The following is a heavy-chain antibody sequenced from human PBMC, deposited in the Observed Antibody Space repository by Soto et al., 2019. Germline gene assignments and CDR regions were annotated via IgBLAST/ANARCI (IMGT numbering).Heavy chain of an antibody. D-gene: IGHD6-19*01. V-gene: IGHV3-7*01. CDR1: GFTFSSYW. CDR3: ARDCPYSSGWGVGGY. CDR2: IKQDGSEK. J-gene: IGHJ4*02. Sequence: GGSLRLSCAASGFTFSSYWMSWVRQAPGKGLEWVANIKQDGSEKYYVDSVKGRFTISRDNAKNSLYLQMNSLRAEDTAVYYCARDCPYSSGWGVGGYWGQGTLVTVSS.